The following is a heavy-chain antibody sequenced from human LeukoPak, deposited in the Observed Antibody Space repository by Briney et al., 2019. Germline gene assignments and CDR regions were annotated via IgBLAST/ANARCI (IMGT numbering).Heavy chain of an antibody. CDR1: GYTFTSYG. CDR2: ISAYNGNT. Sequence: GASVKVSCKASGYTFTSYGISWVRQAPGQGLEWMGWISAYNGNTNYAQKLQGRATMTTDTSTSTAYMELRSLRSDDTAVYYCARGGYSSGWYDYYYYYMDVWGKGTTVTVSS. J-gene: IGHJ6*03. D-gene: IGHD6-19*01. V-gene: IGHV1-18*01. CDR3: ARGGYSSGWYDYYYYYMDV.